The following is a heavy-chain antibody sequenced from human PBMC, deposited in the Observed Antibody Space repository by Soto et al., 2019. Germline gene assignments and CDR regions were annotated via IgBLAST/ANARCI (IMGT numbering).Heavy chain of an antibody. Sequence: LRLSCAASGFTFSDYYVSWIRQVPGKGLEWLSYISSTGTTIYYADSVKGRFTISRDNARNSLYLQMNSLRAEDTAVYYCARDKTDTALVYYYSYGLDVWGQGTTVTVSS. CDR1: GFTFSDYY. V-gene: IGHV3-11*01. CDR3: ARDKTDTALVYYYSYGLDV. D-gene: IGHD5-18*01. CDR2: ISSTGTTI. J-gene: IGHJ6*02.